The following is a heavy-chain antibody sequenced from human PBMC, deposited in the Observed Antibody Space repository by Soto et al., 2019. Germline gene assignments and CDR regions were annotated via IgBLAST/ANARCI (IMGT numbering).Heavy chain of an antibody. J-gene: IGHJ3*02. CDR1: GFTFSNAW. CDR3: TTEEWLRPSGGAFEI. CDR2: IKSKTDGGTT. V-gene: IGHV3-15*01. D-gene: IGHD5-12*01. Sequence: GGSLTLSCAASGFTFSNAWMSWVRQAPGKGLEWVGRIKSKTDGGTTDYAAPVKGRFTISRDDSKNTLYLQMNSLKTEDTAVYYCTTEEWLRPSGGAFEIWGQGTMVTVSS.